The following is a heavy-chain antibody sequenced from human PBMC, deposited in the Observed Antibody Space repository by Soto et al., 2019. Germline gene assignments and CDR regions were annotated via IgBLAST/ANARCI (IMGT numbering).Heavy chain of an antibody. V-gene: IGHV1-69*13. J-gene: IGHJ6*02. CDR2: IIPIFGTA. Sequence: SVKVSCKASGGTFSSYAISWVRQAPGQGLEWMGGIIPIFGTANYAQKFQGRVTITADESTSTAYMELSSLRSEDTAVYYCARDLGSYYDFWSGYSVGMDVWGQGTTVTVSS. CDR3: ARDLGSYYDFWSGYSVGMDV. D-gene: IGHD3-3*01. CDR1: GGTFSSYA.